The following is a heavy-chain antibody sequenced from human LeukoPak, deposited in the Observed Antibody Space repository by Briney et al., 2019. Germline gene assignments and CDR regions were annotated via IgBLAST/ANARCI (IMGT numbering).Heavy chain of an antibody. V-gene: IGHV3-30-3*01. Sequence: PGGSLRLSCAASGFTFSSYAMHWVRQAPGKGLEWVAVISYDGSNKYYADSVKGRFTIPRDNSKNTLYLQMNSLRAEDTAVYYCARDSSSCSSTSCYYLDLDYWGQGTLVAVSS. CDR2: ISYDGSNK. CDR3: ARDSSSCSSTSCYYLDLDY. CDR1: GFTFSSYA. J-gene: IGHJ4*02. D-gene: IGHD2-2*01.